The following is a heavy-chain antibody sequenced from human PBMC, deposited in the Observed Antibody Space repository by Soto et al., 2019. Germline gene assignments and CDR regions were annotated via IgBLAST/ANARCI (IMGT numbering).Heavy chain of an antibody. Sequence: ASVKVSCKASGYTFTSYYMHWVRQAPGQGLEWMGIINPSGGITRYAQKLQGRVTMTRDTSTSTVYMELSSLKSEDTAVYYCARGVMYSSGWYGSDYWGQGTLVTVSS. D-gene: IGHD6-19*01. CDR2: INPSGGIT. V-gene: IGHV1-46*04. CDR3: ARGVMYSSGWYGSDY. J-gene: IGHJ4*02. CDR1: GYTFTSYY.